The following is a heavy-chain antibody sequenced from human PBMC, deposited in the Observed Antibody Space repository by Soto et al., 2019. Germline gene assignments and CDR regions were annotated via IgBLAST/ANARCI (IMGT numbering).Heavy chain of an antibody. D-gene: IGHD3-3*01. CDR1: GYPVTAYY. V-gene: IGHV1-2*02. CDR2: INPATGAA. J-gene: IGHJ3*02. Sequence: QLHLVQSGAVVKKPGASVTVSCSASGYPVTAYYMHWVRQAPGRGLEWMGGINPATGAAKYTQTFKGRDTMTRDTSTSTVFEELSGLTSEDTAVFYCARGGGVGVAGSAAFDMWGQGTLVTVSS. CDR3: ARGGGVGVAGSAAFDM.